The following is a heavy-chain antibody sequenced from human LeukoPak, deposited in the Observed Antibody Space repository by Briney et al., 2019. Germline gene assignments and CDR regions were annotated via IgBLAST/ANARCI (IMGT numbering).Heavy chain of an antibody. CDR1: GGTFSTYT. CDR2: LCGSGGST. D-gene: IGHD6-19*01. Sequence: GGSLRLSCAASGGTFSTYTMNWVRQAPGKGMEWVSGLCGSGGSTYYSDSVKGRFTISRNNSKNTLYLQIDFLTAEATAVYYCARSPVAGPPNYFDYLGQGTLVTVSS. J-gene: IGHJ4*02. V-gene: IGHV3-23*01. CDR3: ARSPVAGPPNYFDY.